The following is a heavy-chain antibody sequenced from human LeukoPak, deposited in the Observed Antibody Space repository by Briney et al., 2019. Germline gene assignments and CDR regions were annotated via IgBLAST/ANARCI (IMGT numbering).Heavy chain of an antibody. Sequence: GGSLRLSCAASGFTFSSYSMNWVRQAPGKGLEWVSSISSSSSYIYYADSVKGRFTISRDNAENSLYLQMNSLRAEDTAVYYCARDVPTIFGVVITSYYYYGMDVWGQGTTVTVSS. D-gene: IGHD3-3*01. CDR2: ISSSSSYI. CDR3: ARDVPTIFGVVITSYYYYGMDV. J-gene: IGHJ6*02. CDR1: GFTFSSYS. V-gene: IGHV3-21*01.